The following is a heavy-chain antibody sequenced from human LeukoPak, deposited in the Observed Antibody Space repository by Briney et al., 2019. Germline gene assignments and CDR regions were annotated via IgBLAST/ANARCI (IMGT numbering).Heavy chain of an antibody. CDR1: GGSISSYY. V-gene: IGHV4-4*07. J-gene: IGHJ4*02. Sequence: SETLSLTCTVSGGSISSYYWSWIRQPAGKGLEWIGRIYTSGSTNYNPSLKSRVTMSVDTSKNQFSLKLSSVTAADTAVYYCARARNYYDSSGYYYPFTSHFDYWGQGTLVTVSS. CDR3: ARARNYYDSSGYYYPFTSHFDY. CDR2: IYTSGST. D-gene: IGHD3-22*01.